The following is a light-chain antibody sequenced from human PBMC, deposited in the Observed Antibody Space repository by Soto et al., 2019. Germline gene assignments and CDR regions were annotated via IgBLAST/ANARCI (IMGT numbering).Light chain of an antibody. CDR2: GNS. J-gene: IGLJ3*02. Sequence: QSVLTQPPSVSGAPGQRVTISCTGSSSNIGAGYDVHWYQQLPGTAPKLLIYGNSNRPSGVPDRFSGSKSGPSASLAITGVQAEDEADYYCQSYDSSLSVWVFGGGTQLTVL. CDR3: QSYDSSLSVWV. V-gene: IGLV1-40*01. CDR1: SSNIGAGYD.